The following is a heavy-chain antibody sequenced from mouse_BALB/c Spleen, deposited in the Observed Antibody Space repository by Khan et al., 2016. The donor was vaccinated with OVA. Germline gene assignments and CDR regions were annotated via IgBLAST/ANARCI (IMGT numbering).Heavy chain of an antibody. J-gene: IGHJ4*01. CDR3: ASMIPFYYAMDY. V-gene: IGHV4-1*02. Sequence: EVKLLESGGGLVQPGGSLKLSCAASGFDFSRYWMSWVRQAPGKGLEWIGEINPDSSTINYTPSLKDKFIISRDNAKNTLYLQMSKVRSEDTALYYCASMIPFYYAMDYWGQGTSVTGSS. D-gene: IGHD2-3*01. CDR1: GFDFSRYW. CDR2: INPDSSTI.